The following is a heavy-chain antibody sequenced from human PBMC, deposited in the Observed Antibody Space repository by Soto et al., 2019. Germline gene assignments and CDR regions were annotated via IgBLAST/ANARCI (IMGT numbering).Heavy chain of an antibody. Sequence: SETLSLTCTASGGSISSYYWSWIRQPPGKGLEWIGYIYYSGSTNYNPSLKSRVTISVDTSKNQFSLKLSSVTAADTAVYYCARVNHCSSTSCYTGGFDYWGQGTLVTVSS. J-gene: IGHJ4*02. D-gene: IGHD2-2*02. CDR1: GGSISSYY. CDR3: ARVNHCSSTSCYTGGFDY. CDR2: IYYSGST. V-gene: IGHV4-59*01.